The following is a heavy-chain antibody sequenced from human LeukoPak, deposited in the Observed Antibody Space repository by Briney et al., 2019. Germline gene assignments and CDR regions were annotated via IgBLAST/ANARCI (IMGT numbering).Heavy chain of an antibody. CDR3: ARDRGEDGDYYYYYGMDV. J-gene: IGHJ6*02. CDR2: IRVYNGDT. V-gene: IGHV1-18*04. D-gene: IGHD4-17*01. CDR1: GYTFTSYG. Sequence: GASVKVSCKPSGYTFTSYGISWVRQAPGQGLEWMGWIRVYNGDTNYAQKFKGRVTMTTDTSINTAYMELRSLGSDDTAVYYCARDRGEDGDYYYYYGMDVWGQGTTVTVSS.